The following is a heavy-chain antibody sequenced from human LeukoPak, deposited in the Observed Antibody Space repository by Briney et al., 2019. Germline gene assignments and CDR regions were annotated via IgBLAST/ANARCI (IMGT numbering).Heavy chain of an antibody. Sequence: ASVKVSCKVPGYSLSELSIHWVRQAPGKGLEWMGGFDPEDDEAIYAQSLQGRVTMTEDTSTDTAYMELSGLTSDDAAVYYCATDVTGTAPYDFWGQGTLVTVS. CDR1: GYSLSELS. CDR3: ATDVTGTAPYDF. D-gene: IGHD1-1*01. J-gene: IGHJ4*02. CDR2: FDPEDDEA. V-gene: IGHV1-24*01.